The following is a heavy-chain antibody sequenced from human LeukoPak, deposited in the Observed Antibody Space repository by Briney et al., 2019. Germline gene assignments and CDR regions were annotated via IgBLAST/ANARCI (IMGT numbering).Heavy chain of an antibody. CDR1: GGSISSYY. Sequence: PSETLSLTCTVSGGSISSYYWSWIRQPPGKGLEWIGYIYYSGSTNYNPSLKSRVTISVDTSKNQFSLKLSSVTAADTAVYYCARGVWRLEDTHYYYYMDVWGKGTTVTVSS. CDR2: IYYSGST. CDR3: ARGVWRLEDTHYYYYMDV. J-gene: IGHJ6*03. D-gene: IGHD6-6*01. V-gene: IGHV4-59*01.